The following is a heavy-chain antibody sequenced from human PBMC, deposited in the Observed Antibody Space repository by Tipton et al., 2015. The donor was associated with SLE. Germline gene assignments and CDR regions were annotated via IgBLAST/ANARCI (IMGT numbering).Heavy chain of an antibody. D-gene: IGHD2-21*02. CDR3: ARGGDSGDFDI. Sequence: TLSLTCAVYGGSFSGYYWSWIRQPPGKVLEWIGSIYHLGSTNYNPSLKRRVTISVDTSKNQFSLNLTSVTAADTAVYFCARGGDSGDFDIWGRGTMVTVSS. V-gene: IGHV4-34*11. J-gene: IGHJ3*02. CDR2: IYHLGST. CDR1: GGSFSGYY.